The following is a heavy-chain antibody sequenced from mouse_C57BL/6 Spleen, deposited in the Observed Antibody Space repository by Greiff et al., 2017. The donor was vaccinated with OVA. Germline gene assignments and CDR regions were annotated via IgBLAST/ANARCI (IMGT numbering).Heavy chain of an antibody. CDR2: INPNNGGT. D-gene: IGHD1-1*01. J-gene: IGHJ2*01. CDR3: ARRNYGSSYYFDY. V-gene: IGHV1-22*01. CDR1: GYTFTDYN. Sequence: VQLQQSGPELVKPGASVKMSCKASGYTFTDYNMHWVKQSHGKSLEWIGYINPNNGGTSYNQKFKGKATLTVNKSSSTAYMELRSLTSEDSAVYYCARRNYGSSYYFDYWGQGTTLTVSS.